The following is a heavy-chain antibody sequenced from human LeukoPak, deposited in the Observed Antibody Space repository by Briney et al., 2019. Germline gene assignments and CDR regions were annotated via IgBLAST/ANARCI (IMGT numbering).Heavy chain of an antibody. CDR3: ARHSRTGDLY. V-gene: IGHV4-34*01. CDR2: INHSGST. D-gene: IGHD7-27*01. J-gene: IGHJ4*02. Sequence: SETLSLTCAVYGGSFSGYYWSWIRQPPGKGLEWIGEINHSGSTNYNPSLRSRVTISVDTSKNQFSLKLSSVTAADTAVYYCARHSRTGDLYWGQGTLVTVSS. CDR1: GGSFSGYY.